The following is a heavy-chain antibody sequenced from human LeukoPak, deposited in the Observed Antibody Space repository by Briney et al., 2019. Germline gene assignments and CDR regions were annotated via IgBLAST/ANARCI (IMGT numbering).Heavy chain of an antibody. V-gene: IGHV4-34*01. CDR3: ARGFHWGGYYFDY. CDR1: GGSFSDYY. J-gene: IGHJ4*02. D-gene: IGHD7-27*01. CDR2: INHSGST. Sequence: KTSETLSLTCAVYGGSFSDYYWSWIRQPPGKGLEWIGEINHSGSTNYNPSLKSRVTISVDTSKNQFSLKLSSVTAADTAVYYCARGFHWGGYYFDYWGQGTLVTLSS.